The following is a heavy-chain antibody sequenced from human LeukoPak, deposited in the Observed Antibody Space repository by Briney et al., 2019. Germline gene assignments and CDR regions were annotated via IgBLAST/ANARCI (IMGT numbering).Heavy chain of an antibody. CDR1: GFTFSNAW. Sequence: GGSLRLSCAASGFTFSNAWMSWVRQAPGKGLEWVGRIKSKTDGGTTDYAAPVKGRFTISRDDSKNTLYLQMNSLKTEDTAVYYCTTEEGGYSYGYHSDYYYMDVWGKGTTVTISS. CDR3: TTEEGGYSYGYHSDYYYMDV. CDR2: IKSKTDGGTT. D-gene: IGHD5-18*01. J-gene: IGHJ6*03. V-gene: IGHV3-15*01.